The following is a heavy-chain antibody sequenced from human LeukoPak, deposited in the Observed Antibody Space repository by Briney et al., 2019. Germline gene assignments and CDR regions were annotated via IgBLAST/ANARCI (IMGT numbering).Heavy chain of an antibody. Sequence: SETLSLTCTVSGGSISSGGYYWSWIRQPPGKGLEWIGEINHSGSTNYNPSLKSRVTISVDTSKNQFSLKLSSVTAADTAVYYCAIDGRHYGSGSYSDYWGQGTLVTVSS. CDR2: INHSGST. J-gene: IGHJ4*02. CDR3: AIDGRHYGSGSYSDY. V-gene: IGHV4-39*07. CDR1: GGSISSGGYY. D-gene: IGHD3-10*01.